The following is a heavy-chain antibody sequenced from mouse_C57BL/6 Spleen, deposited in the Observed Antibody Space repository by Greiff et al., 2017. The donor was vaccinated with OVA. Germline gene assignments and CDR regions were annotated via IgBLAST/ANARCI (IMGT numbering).Heavy chain of an antibody. Sequence: EVQLQQSGPELVKPGASVKISCKASGYTFTDYYMNWVKQSHGKSLEWIGDINPNNGGTSYNQKFKGKATLTVDKSSSTSYMELRSLTSEDSAVYYCAREGVTFAYWGQGTLVTVSA. CDR3: AREGVTFAY. J-gene: IGHJ3*01. V-gene: IGHV1-26*01. CDR2: INPNNGGT. CDR1: GYTFTDYY. D-gene: IGHD2-13*01.